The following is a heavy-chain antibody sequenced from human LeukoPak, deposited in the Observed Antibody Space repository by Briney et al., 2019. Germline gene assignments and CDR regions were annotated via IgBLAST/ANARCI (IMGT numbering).Heavy chain of an antibody. CDR1: GFSLSTSGMS. J-gene: IGHJ6*02. D-gene: IGHD4-17*01. CDR2: TDWDDNK. CDR3: TRMTVTTPFGLDV. Sequence: SGPALVKPTQTLTLNCTFSGFSLSTSGMSVSWIRQPPGKALEWLARTDWDDNKFYSTSLRTRLTISEDTSKKQVVLRMTNMDPVDTATYYCTRMTVTTPFGLDVWGHGTTVTVSS. V-gene: IGHV2-70*17.